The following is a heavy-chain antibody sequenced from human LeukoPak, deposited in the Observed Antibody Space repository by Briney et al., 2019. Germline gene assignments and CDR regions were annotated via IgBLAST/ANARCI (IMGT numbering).Heavy chain of an antibody. CDR2: INHSGST. V-gene: IGHV4-34*01. CDR3: AREYNHS. J-gene: IGHJ3*01. Sequence: PSETLSLTCAVYGGSLSGYYWSWIRQPPGKGLEWIGEINHSGSTNYNPSLKSRVTISVDTSKNQFSLKLSSVTAADTAVYYCAREYNHSWGQGTMVTVSS. CDR1: GGSLSGYY. D-gene: IGHD1-1*01.